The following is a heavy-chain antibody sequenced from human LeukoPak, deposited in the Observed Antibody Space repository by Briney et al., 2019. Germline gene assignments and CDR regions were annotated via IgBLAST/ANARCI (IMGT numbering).Heavy chain of an antibody. Sequence: PGGSLRLSCAASGFTFSSYAMSWVRQAPGKGLEWVAVISYDGSNKYYADSVKGRFTISRDNSKNTLYLQMNSLRAEDTAVYYCARDPSRGAFGYNWFDPWGQGTLVTVSS. CDR1: GFTFSSYA. V-gene: IGHV3-30-3*01. CDR2: ISYDGSNK. CDR3: ARDPSRGAFGYNWFDP. D-gene: IGHD3-10*01. J-gene: IGHJ5*02.